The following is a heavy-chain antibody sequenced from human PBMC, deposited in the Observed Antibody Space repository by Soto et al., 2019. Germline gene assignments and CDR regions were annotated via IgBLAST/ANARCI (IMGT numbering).Heavy chain of an antibody. Sequence: GGSLRLSCAASGFTFSSYAMHWVRQAPGKGLEWVAVISYDGSNKYYADSVKGRFTISRDNSKNTLYLQMNSLRAEDTAVYYCASPIVPAAMAFDYWGQGALVTVSS. V-gene: IGHV3-30-3*01. CDR1: GFTFSSYA. CDR2: ISYDGSNK. CDR3: ASPIVPAAMAFDY. D-gene: IGHD2-2*01. J-gene: IGHJ4*02.